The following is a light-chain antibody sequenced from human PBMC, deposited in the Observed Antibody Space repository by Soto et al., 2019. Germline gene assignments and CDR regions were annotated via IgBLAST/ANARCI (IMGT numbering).Light chain of an antibody. CDR1: SSNIGAGYD. CDR3: QSYDSSLSGRYV. Sequence: QSVLTQPPSASGTPGQRVAFSCSGSSSNIGAGYDVHWYQQLPGTAPKLLIYGNSNRPSGVPDRFSGSKSGTSASLAITGLQAEDEADYYCQSYDSSLSGRYVFGTGTKVTVL. CDR2: GNS. V-gene: IGLV1-40*01. J-gene: IGLJ1*01.